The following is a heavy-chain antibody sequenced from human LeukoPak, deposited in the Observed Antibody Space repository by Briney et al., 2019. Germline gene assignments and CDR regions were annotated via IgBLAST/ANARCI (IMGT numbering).Heavy chain of an antibody. CDR1: GFTFSSYG. Sequence: GGSLRLSCAASGFTFSSYGMHWVRQAPGKGLEWVAFIRYDGSNKYYADSVKGRFTISRDNSKNTLYLQMNSLRPEDTAVYYCARDHTSTWYTIDYWGQGSLVTVSS. J-gene: IGHJ4*02. D-gene: IGHD6-13*01. CDR2: IRYDGSNK. CDR3: ARDHTSTWYTIDY. V-gene: IGHV3-30*02.